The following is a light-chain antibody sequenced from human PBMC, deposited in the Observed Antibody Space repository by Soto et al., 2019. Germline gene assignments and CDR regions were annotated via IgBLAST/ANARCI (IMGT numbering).Light chain of an antibody. J-gene: IGLJ1*01. Sequence: QSVLTQPPSASGTPGQRVTIPCSGGSSNIGVNTVNWYQQLPGTAPKLLIYLNYQRPSGVPDRFSGSRSGTSASLAISGLQSEDEADYYCAAWDDSLNGFVFGSGTKLTVL. CDR3: AAWDDSLNGFV. CDR2: LNY. CDR1: SSNIGVNT. V-gene: IGLV1-44*01.